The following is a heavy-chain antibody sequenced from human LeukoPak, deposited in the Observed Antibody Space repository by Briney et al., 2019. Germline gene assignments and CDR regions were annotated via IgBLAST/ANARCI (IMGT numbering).Heavy chain of an antibody. Sequence: ASVKVSCKASVYTFTGYYIHWVRQAPGQGLEWMGWIYRNSAGTNYAQKFQGRVTLTRDTSIITAYMELTRLRSDDTAMYYCARDRTTVTTGYYGMDVWGQGTTLTVSS. CDR1: VYTFTGYY. J-gene: IGHJ6*02. V-gene: IGHV1-2*02. CDR2: IYRNSAGT. D-gene: IGHD4-17*01. CDR3: ARDRTTVTTGYYGMDV.